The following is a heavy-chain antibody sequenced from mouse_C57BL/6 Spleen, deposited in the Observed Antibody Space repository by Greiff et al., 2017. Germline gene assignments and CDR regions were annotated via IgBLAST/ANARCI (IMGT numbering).Heavy chain of an antibody. CDR1: GYTFTTYP. CDR2: FHPYNDDT. D-gene: IGHD2-4*01. V-gene: IGHV1-47*01. J-gene: IGHJ3*01. CDR3: ARGRDDYDGVAWFAY. Sequence: QVQLQQSGAELVKPGASVKMSCKASGYTFTTYPIEWMKQNHGKSLEWIGNFHPYNDDTKYNEKFKGKATLTVETSSSTVYLELSRLTSDDSAVYYCARGRDDYDGVAWFAYWGQGTLVTVSA.